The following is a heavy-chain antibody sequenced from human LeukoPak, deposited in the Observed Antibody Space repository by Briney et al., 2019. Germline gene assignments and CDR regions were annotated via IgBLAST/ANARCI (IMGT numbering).Heavy chain of an antibody. CDR1: GFTFDDYA. D-gene: IGHD3-10*01. V-gene: IGHV3-9*01. CDR2: ISWNGGII. J-gene: IGHJ4*02. CDR3: AKADYGSGTYYNVRYFDS. Sequence: GRPLRLSCAASGFTFDDYAMHWVRQAPGKGLEWVSGISWNGGIIGYADSVKGRFTISRDNAKNSLYLQMNSLRAEDTALYYCAKADYGSGTYYNVRYFDSWGQGTLVTVSS.